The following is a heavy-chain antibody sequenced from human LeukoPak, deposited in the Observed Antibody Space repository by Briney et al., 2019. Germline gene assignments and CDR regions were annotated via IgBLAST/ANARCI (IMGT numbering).Heavy chain of an antibody. CDR3: ARDGTYSGYEQGGPFDY. V-gene: IGHV4-59*01. Sequence: SETLSCTCTVSGVSISSYYWSWIRQPPGKGREGSGNIYYSASTNYNPSLKSRVTIAVATSTTHFSLKMSSVTDADTAVYYCARDGTYSGYEQGGPFDYWGQGTLVTVSS. J-gene: IGHJ4*02. D-gene: IGHD5-12*01. CDR1: GVSISSYY. CDR2: IYYSAST.